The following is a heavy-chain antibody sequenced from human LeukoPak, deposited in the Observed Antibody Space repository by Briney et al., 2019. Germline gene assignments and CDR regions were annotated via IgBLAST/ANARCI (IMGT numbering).Heavy chain of an antibody. V-gene: IGHV4-34*01. CDR1: GGSFSGYY. D-gene: IGHD3-10*01. Sequence: PSETLSLTCAVYGGSFSGYYWSWILQPPGKGLEWIGEINHSGSTNYNPSLKSRLTISLDTSKNQFSLKLSSVTAADTSVYYCARGGNGSDYWGQGTLVTVSS. CDR3: ARGGNGSDY. CDR2: INHSGST. J-gene: IGHJ4*02.